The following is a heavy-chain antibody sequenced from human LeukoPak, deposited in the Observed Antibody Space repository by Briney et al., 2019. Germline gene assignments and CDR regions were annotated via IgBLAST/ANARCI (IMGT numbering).Heavy chain of an antibody. CDR3: ARIGGDEGDY. V-gene: IGHV3-30*03. J-gene: IGHJ4*02. CDR2: ISYDGSEK. D-gene: IGHD4-17*01. Sequence: GGSLRLSCRVSGFTFRSYGMHWVRQAPGKGLEWVSIISYDGSEKFYADSAKGRFTFSRDNSKNTLFLQMNSLRGEDTAVYYCARIGGDEGDYWGQGTLVTVSS. CDR1: GFTFRSYG.